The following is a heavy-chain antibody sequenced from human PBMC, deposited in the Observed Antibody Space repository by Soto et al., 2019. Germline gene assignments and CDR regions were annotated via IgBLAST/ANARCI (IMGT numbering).Heavy chain of an antibody. CDR2: SSSSGGYA. CDR3: ARSSGRKHVFAYGYGLAV. CDR1: GFSVGDNY. J-gene: IGHJ6*02. D-gene: IGHD1-1*01. Sequence: QVQLVESGGGLVEPGGSLRLSCAASGFSVGDNYMTWIRQAPGKGLEWLSYSSSSGGYANYTDSVKGRFTSSRDNAKNSLYLRMDSLGAEATDVYFCARSSGRKHVFAYGYGLAVWGHGTTFTVSS. V-gene: IGHV3-11*06.